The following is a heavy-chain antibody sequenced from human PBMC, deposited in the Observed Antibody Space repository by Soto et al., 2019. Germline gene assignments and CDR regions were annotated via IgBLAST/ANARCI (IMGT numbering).Heavy chain of an antibody. J-gene: IGHJ4*02. D-gene: IGHD6-19*01. CDR1: GFTFSSYA. V-gene: IGHV3-30-3*01. CDR2: ISYDGSNK. CDR3: AREKSPYSSGWQNRHFDY. Sequence: QVQLVESGGGVVQPGRSLRLSCAASGFTFSSYAMHWVRQAPGKGLEWVAVISYDGSNKYYADSVKGRFTISRDNSKNTLYLQMNSLRADDTAVYYCAREKSPYSSGWQNRHFDYWGQGTLVTVSS.